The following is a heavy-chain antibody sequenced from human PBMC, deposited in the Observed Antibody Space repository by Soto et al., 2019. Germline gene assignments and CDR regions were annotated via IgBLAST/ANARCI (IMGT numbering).Heavy chain of an antibody. V-gene: IGHV4-30-4*01. CDR2: IYYTGGT. Sequence: PSETLSLTCTVSGDSINTGDYYWSWLRQPPRKGLEWIGYIYYTGGTYYNPSLKRQFTISIDTSKTQFSLKVNSVTAADKAVYYDARIPQPQDGWFDPWAQGTLVTVS. CDR3: ARIPQPQDGWFDP. CDR1: GDSINTGDYY. J-gene: IGHJ5*02.